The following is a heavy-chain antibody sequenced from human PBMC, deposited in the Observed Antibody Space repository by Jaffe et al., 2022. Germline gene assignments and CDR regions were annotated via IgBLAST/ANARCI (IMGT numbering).Heavy chain of an antibody. J-gene: IGHJ4*02. D-gene: IGHD5-12*01. CDR1: GFTFSNYA. Sequence: EVQLLESGGGLVQPGGSLTLSCAASGFTFSNYAMTWVRQAPGKGLEWVSAISGSGGSIYYADSVKGRFTISRDNFKNTLYLQMNTLRAEDTAVYYCGKDHSGYGHDFEYWGQGTLVTVSS. CDR3: GKDHSGYGHDFEY. CDR2: ISGSGGSI. V-gene: IGHV3-23*01.